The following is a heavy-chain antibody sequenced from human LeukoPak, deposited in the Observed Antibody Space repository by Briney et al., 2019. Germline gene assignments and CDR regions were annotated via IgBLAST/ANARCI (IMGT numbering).Heavy chain of an antibody. CDR3: AKGLACSSSSCPGIVN. J-gene: IGHJ4*02. D-gene: IGHD2-2*01. CDR2: ISGSGGST. V-gene: IGHV3-23*01. CDR1: GFTFSSYA. Sequence: GGSLRLSCAASGFTFSSYAMSWVRQAPGKGLEWVSVISGSGGSTYYADSVKGRFTISRDNSKNTLYLQMKSLRAEDTAVYYCAKGLACSSSSCPGIVNWGQGTLVTVSS.